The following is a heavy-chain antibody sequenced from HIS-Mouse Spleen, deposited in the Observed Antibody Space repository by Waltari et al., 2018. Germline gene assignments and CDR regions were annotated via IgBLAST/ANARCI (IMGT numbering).Heavy chain of an antibody. J-gene: IGHJ3*02. CDR1: GGSISSSSYY. V-gene: IGHV4-39*07. Sequence: QLQLQESGPGLVKPSETLSLTCTVSGGSISSSSYYWGWIRQPPGKGLGWIGSFDYSGSTYNNPSLKSRVTISVDTSKNQFSLKLSSVTAADTAVYYCARDLFKEFIGYDPSDAFDIWGQGTMVTVSS. D-gene: IGHD5-12*01. CDR3: ARDLFKEFIGYDPSDAFDI. CDR2: FDYSGST.